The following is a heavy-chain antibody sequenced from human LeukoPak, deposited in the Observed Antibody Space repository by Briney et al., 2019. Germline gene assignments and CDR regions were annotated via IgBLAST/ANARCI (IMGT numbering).Heavy chain of an antibody. CDR2: ISAYNGNT. V-gene: IGHV1-18*01. CDR3: ARELYYDILTGYYNYFDY. J-gene: IGHJ4*02. D-gene: IGHD3-9*01. CDR1: GYTFTSYG. Sequence: GASVKVSCKASGYTFTSYGFSWVRQAPGQGLEWMGWISAYNGNTNYAQKLQGRVTMTTDTSTSTAYMGLRSLRSDDTAVYYCARELYYDILTGYYNYFDYWGQGTLVTVSS.